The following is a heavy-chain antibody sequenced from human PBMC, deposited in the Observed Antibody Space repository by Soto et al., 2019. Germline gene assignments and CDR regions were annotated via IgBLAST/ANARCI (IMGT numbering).Heavy chain of an antibody. CDR2: ISGSGGST. J-gene: IGHJ4*02. V-gene: IGHV3-23*01. D-gene: IGHD3-9*01. CDR3: ATADYYILTGYYY. Sequence: EVQLLESGGGLVQPGGSLRRSCAASGFTFSSYAMSWVRQAPGKGLEWVSAISGSGGSTYYADSVKGRFTISRDNSKNTLYLQMNSLRAEDTAVYYCATADYYILTGYYYWGQGTLVTVSS. CDR1: GFTFSSYA.